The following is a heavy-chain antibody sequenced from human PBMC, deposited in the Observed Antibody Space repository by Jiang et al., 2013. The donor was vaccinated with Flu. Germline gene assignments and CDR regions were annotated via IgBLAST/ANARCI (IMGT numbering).Heavy chain of an antibody. Sequence: CTVSGYSISSGYYWGWIRQPPGKGLEWIGSIYHSGSTYYNPSLKSRVTISVDTSKNQFSLKLSSVTAADTAVYYCARKVAVVTYFDYWGQGTLVTVSS. CDR3: ARKVAVVTYFDY. CDR1: GYSISSGYY. CDR2: IYHSGST. V-gene: IGHV4-38-2*02. J-gene: IGHJ4*02. D-gene: IGHD3-22*01.